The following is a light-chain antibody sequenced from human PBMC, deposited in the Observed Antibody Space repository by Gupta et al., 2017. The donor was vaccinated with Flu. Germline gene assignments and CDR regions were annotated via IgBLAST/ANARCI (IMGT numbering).Light chain of an antibody. V-gene: IGLV2-11*01. Sequence: GTSSYVGGYNYVSWYQQHPGKAPKLMISDVSKRPSGVPDRFSGSKSGNTASLTISGLQAEDEADYYCCSFAGGFYVFGTGTKVTVL. CDR1: SSYVGGYNY. CDR3: CSFAGGFYV. J-gene: IGLJ1*01. CDR2: DVS.